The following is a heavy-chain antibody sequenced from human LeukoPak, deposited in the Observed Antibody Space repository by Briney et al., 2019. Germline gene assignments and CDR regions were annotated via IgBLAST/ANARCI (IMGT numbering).Heavy chain of an antibody. D-gene: IGHD3-22*01. V-gene: IGHV1-69*05. CDR2: IIPIFGTA. J-gene: IGHJ6*03. CDR1: GGTFSSYA. CDR3: ARGLDSSGYGGYYYYMDV. Sequence: GASVKVSCKASGGTFSSYAISWVRQAPGQGLEWMGGIIPIFGTANYAQKFQGRVTITTDESTSTAYMELSSLRSEDTAVYYCARGLDSSGYGGYYYYMDVWGKGTTVTVS.